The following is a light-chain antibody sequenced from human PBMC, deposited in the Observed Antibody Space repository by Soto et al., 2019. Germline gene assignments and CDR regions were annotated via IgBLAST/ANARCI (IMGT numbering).Light chain of an antibody. CDR2: DGS. V-gene: IGKV1-5*03. CDR1: QTINTW. CDR3: QQYSTYSRT. J-gene: IGKJ1*01. Sequence: DIQMTQSPSTLSASVGDRVAITCRASQTINTWLAWYQQKPGEAPKLLIYDGSTLERGVPSRFSGSGSGTECTLTISSLQPDDFATFYCQQYSTYSRTFGQGTKVEVK.